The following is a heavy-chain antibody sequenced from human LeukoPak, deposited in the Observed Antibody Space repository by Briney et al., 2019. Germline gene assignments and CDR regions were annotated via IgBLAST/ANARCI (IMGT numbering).Heavy chain of an antibody. CDR2: ISSSSSYI. J-gene: IGHJ4*02. CDR1: GFTFSSYA. Sequence: GGSLRLSCAASGFTFSSYAMSWVRQAPGKGLEWVSSISSSSSYIYYADSVKGRFTISRDNAKNSLYLQMNSLRAEDTAVYYCARDRAHYSSGWYDWGQGTLATVSS. D-gene: IGHD6-19*01. CDR3: ARDRAHYSSGWYD. V-gene: IGHV3-21*01.